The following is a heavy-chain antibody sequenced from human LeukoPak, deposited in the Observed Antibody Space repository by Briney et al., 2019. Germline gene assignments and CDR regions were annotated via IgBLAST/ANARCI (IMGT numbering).Heavy chain of an antibody. Sequence: GGSLRLSCAASGFTFSSYGMHWVRQAPGKGLEWVSSISSSSSYIYYADSVKGRFTVSRDNAKNSLYLQMNSLRAEDTAIYYCARAVWDSSGYYYDYWGQGTLVTVSS. CDR1: GFTFSSYG. D-gene: IGHD3-22*01. J-gene: IGHJ4*02. CDR3: ARAVWDSSGYYYDY. V-gene: IGHV3-21*01. CDR2: ISSSSSYI.